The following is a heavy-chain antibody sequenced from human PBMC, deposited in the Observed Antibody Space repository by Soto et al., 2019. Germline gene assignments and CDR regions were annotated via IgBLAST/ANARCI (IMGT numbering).Heavy chain of an antibody. CDR1: GFTFSSYW. CDR3: AREFDLWFGELKNYYFDY. V-gene: IGHV3-7*01. D-gene: IGHD3-10*01. J-gene: IGHJ4*02. CDR2: IKQDGSEK. Sequence: GGSLRLSCAASGFTFSSYWMSWVRQAPGKGLEWVANIKQDGSEKYYVDSVKGRFTISRDNAKNSLYLQMNSLRAEDTAVYYCAREFDLWFGELKNYYFDYWGQGTLVTVSS.